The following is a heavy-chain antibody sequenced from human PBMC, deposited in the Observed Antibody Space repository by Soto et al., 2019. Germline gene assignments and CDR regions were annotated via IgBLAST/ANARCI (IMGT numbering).Heavy chain of an antibody. Sequence: EVQLLESGGGLVQPGGSLRLPCEASGFTFSSYAMSWVGQAPGKGLEWVSAISGSGGSTYYADSVKGRFTISRDNSKNTLYLQMNSLRAEDTAVYYCAKAGTPRLEAPFDPWGQGTLVTVSS. V-gene: IGHV3-23*01. CDR2: ISGSGGST. CDR1: GFTFSSYA. D-gene: IGHD1-1*01. CDR3: AKAGTPRLEAPFDP. J-gene: IGHJ5*02.